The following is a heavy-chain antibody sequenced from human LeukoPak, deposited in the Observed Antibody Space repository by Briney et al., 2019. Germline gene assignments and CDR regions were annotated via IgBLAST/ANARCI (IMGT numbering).Heavy chain of an antibody. J-gene: IGHJ4*02. CDR3: ATPLDYYDSSGYHQGGD. CDR1: GFTFSRYW. V-gene: IGHV3-7*03. Sequence: QPGGSLRLSCAASGFTFSRYWMTWVRQAPGKGLEWVANIKQDGSEKYYADSVKGRFTISRDNAKNSLYLQMNSLGAEDTAVYYCATPLDYYDSSGYHQGGDWGQGTLVTVSS. D-gene: IGHD3-22*01. CDR2: IKQDGSEK.